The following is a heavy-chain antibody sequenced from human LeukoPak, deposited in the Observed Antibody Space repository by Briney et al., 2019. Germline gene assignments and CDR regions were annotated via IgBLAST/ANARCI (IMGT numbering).Heavy chain of an antibody. J-gene: IGHJ6*02. V-gene: IGHV4-34*01. D-gene: IGHD2-2*01. CDR3: ARVAGYCSSTSCYLYYYYGMDV. CDR2: INHSGST. Sequence: SETLSLTCAVYGGSFSGYYWSWIRQPPGKGLEWIGEINHSGSTNYNPSLKSRVTLSVDTSKNQFSLKLSSVTAADTAVYYCARVAGYCSSTSCYLYYYYGMDVWGQGTTVTVSS. CDR1: GGSFSGYY.